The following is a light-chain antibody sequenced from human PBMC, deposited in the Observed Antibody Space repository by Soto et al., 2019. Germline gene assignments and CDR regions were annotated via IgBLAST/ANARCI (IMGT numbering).Light chain of an antibody. V-gene: IGLV2-14*01. CDR3: SSYTSSSPLYV. CDR2: DVS. Sequence: LTQPASVSGSPGQSITISCTGTSSDVGGYNYVSWYQQHPGKAPKLMICDVSNRPSGVSNRFSGSKSGNTASLTISGLQAEDEADYYCSSYTSSSPLYVFGTGTKVTVL. J-gene: IGLJ1*01. CDR1: SSDVGGYNY.